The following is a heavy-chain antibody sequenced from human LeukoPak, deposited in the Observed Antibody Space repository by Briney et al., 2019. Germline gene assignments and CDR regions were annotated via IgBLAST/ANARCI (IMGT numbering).Heavy chain of an antibody. CDR2: IYYSGST. CDR3: ATKILLCNYY. D-gene: IGHD3-16*01. Sequence: SESLSLTCTVSGGSISSSSYYWGWLRQPPGKGLEWIGSIYYSGSTYYNPSLKSRVTISDDTSKTQFSPKLSPVTAADTAVYYCATKILLCNYYWGRGTLVTVFS. CDR1: GGSISSSSYY. J-gene: IGHJ4*02. V-gene: IGHV4-39*01.